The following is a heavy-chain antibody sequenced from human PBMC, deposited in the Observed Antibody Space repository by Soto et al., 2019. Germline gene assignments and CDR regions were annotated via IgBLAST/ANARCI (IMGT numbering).Heavy chain of an antibody. J-gene: IGHJ4*02. CDR3: ARQGCGNDCFGEHSLDH. Sequence: QVQLQESGPGLVRPSETLSLMCSVSGVSISRGGHHWSWIRRHPDKGLEWIGNIHSTGTTSYNPSPHSRNTISGDTSRDKFYLQMTSVTAADTAIYYCARQGCGNDCFGEHSLDHWGQGILVSVS. V-gene: IGHV4-31*03. CDR1: GVSISRGGHH. CDR2: IHSTGTT. D-gene: IGHD2-21*02.